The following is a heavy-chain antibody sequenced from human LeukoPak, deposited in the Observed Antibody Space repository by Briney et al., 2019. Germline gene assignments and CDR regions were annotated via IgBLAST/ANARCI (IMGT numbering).Heavy chain of an antibody. V-gene: IGHV3-30*02. CDR3: AKEETSVTMVRFPDY. CDR2: MRFDGSIE. Sequence: GGSLRLSCAASGFPFSSYGMHWVRQAPGKGPEWVAFMRFDGSIEYYADSVKGRFTISRDSSKNTLYLQMNSLRAEDTAVYYCAKEETSVTMVRFPDYWGQGTLVTVSS. CDR1: GFPFSSYG. J-gene: IGHJ4*02. D-gene: IGHD3-10*01.